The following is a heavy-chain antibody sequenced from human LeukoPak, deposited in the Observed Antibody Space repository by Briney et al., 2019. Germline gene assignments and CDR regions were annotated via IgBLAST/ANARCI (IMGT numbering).Heavy chain of an antibody. Sequence: ASVKVSCKASGYRFTGYYIHWVRQAPGQGLEWMGWISAYNGNTNYAQKLQGRVTMTTETSTNTAYMELRSLRSDDTAVYYCARDLRSSGWLFDYWGQGTLVTVSS. J-gene: IGHJ4*02. CDR3: ARDLRSSGWLFDY. CDR1: GYRFTGYY. CDR2: ISAYNGNT. D-gene: IGHD6-19*01. V-gene: IGHV1-18*04.